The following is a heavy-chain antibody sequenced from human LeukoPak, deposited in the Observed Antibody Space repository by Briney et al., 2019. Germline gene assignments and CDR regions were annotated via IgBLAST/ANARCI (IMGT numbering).Heavy chain of an antibody. Sequence: ASVKVSCKASGYTFTCYDINWVRQATGQGLEWMGWMNPNSGNTGYAQKFQGRVTMTRNTSISTAYMELSSLRSEDTAVYYCARGITIFGVVIIELDYWGQGTLVTVSS. CDR1: GYTFTCYD. J-gene: IGHJ4*02. CDR3: ARGITIFGVVIIELDY. CDR2: MNPNSGNT. V-gene: IGHV1-8*01. D-gene: IGHD3-3*01.